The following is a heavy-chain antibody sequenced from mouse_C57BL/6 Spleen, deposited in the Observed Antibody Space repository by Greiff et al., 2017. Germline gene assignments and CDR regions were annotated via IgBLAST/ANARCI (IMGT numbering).Heavy chain of an antibody. V-gene: IGHV1-4*01. J-gene: IGHJ1*03. CDR1: GYTFTSYT. D-gene: IGHD1-1*01. Sequence: VKLVESGAELARPGASVKMSCKASGYTFTSYTMHWVKQRPGQGLEWIGYINPSSGYTKYNQKFKDKATLTADKSSSTAYMQLSSLTSEDSAVYYCARFDMDYGSLYWYFDVWGTGTTVTVSS. CDR3: ARFDMDYGSLYWYFDV. CDR2: INPSSGYT.